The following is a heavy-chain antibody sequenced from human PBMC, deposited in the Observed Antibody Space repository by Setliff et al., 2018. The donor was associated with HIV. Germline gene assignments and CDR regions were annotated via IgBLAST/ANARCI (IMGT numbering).Heavy chain of an antibody. CDR1: GGSIRTGNYY. J-gene: IGHJ4*02. Sequence: NPSETLSLTCTVSGGSIRTGNYYWNWIRQPAGKGLEWIGHIHTTGSITYNPSRRSRVTISLDTSKNQVSLSLASVTAADTAVYYCARDGGGSGWSLGEFDFWGQGTLVTVSS. V-gene: IGHV4-61*09. CDR2: IHTTGSI. D-gene: IGHD6-19*01. CDR3: ARDGGGSGWSLGEFDF.